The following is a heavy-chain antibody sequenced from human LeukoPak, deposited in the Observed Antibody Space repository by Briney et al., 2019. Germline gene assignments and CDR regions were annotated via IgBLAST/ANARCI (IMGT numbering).Heavy chain of an antibody. CDR3: ARGITIFGVVITTYYYYMDV. Sequence: PGGSLRLSCAASGFTFDDYAMHWVRQAPGKGLEWVSGISWNSGSIGYADSVKGRFTISRDNAKNSLYLQMNSLRAEDTAVYYCARGITIFGVVITTYYYYMDVWGKGTTVTVSS. CDR1: GFTFDDYA. CDR2: ISWNSGSI. D-gene: IGHD3-3*01. J-gene: IGHJ6*03. V-gene: IGHV3-9*01.